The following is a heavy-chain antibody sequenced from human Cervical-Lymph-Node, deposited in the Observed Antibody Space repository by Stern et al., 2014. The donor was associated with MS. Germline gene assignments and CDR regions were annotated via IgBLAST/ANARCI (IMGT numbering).Heavy chain of an antibody. V-gene: IGHV3-30-3*01. CDR2: ILYDGSNE. CDR1: GFIFSSYE. CDR3: ARGRRLGENSGWFFDH. J-gene: IGHJ4*02. D-gene: IGHD6-19*01. Sequence: VQLVQSGGGVVQPGMSLRLSCTASGFIFSSYEMHWVRQVPGKGLEWVAVILYDGSNEYYADSVKGRFTISRDNSKSTLYLQMNSLRTEDTALHFCARGRRLGENSGWFFDHWGQGILVTVSS.